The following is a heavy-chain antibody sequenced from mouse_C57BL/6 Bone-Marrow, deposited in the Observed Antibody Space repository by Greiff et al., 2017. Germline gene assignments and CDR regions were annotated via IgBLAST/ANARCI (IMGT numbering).Heavy chain of an antibody. V-gene: IGHV14-4*01. CDR3: TTGGDDGAWFAY. D-gene: IGHD2-12*01. Sequence: VQLQQSGAELVRPGASVKLSCTASGFNIKDDYMHWVKQRPEQGLEWIGWIDPENGDTEYASKFQGKATITADTSSNTAYLQLSGLTSEDTAVYYCTTGGDDGAWFAYWGQGTLVTVSA. J-gene: IGHJ3*01. CDR1: GFNIKDDY. CDR2: IDPENGDT.